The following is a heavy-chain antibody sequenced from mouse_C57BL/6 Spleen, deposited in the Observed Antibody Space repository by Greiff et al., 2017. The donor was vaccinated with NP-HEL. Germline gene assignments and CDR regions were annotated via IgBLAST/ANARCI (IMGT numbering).Heavy chain of an antibody. CDR1: GYTFTSYW. Sequence: EVQLQQSGTVLARPGASVKMSCKTSGYTFTSYWMHWVKQRPGQGLEWIGAIYPGNSDTSYNQKFKGKAKLTAVTSASTAYMELSSLTNEDSAVYYCTRESYLYPNEDYAMDYWGQGTSVTVSS. V-gene: IGHV1-5*01. CDR2: IYPGNSDT. D-gene: IGHD2-12*01. CDR3: TRESYLYPNEDYAMDY. J-gene: IGHJ4*01.